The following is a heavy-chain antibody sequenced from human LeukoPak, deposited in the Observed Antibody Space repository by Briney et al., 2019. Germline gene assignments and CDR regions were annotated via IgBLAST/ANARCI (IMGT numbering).Heavy chain of an antibody. D-gene: IGHD6-13*01. Sequence: PSETLSLTCAVYGGSFSGYYWSWIRQPPGKGLEWIGEINHSGSTNYNPSLKSRVTISVDTSKNQFSLKLSSVTAADTAVYYCARDSSSWDYYYYYMDVWGKGTTVTVSS. V-gene: IGHV4-34*01. CDR3: ARDSSSWDYYYYYMDV. CDR1: GGSFSGYY. J-gene: IGHJ6*03. CDR2: INHSGST.